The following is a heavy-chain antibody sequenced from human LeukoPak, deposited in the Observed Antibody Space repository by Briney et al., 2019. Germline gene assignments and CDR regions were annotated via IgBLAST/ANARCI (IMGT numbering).Heavy chain of an antibody. Sequence: GGSLRLSCAASGFTVSSNYMSWVRQAPGKGLEWVANIKQDGSEKFYVDSVKGRFTISRDNAKNSLYLQMDSLRAEDTAVYYCARDGLGMDPFDPWGPGTLVTVSS. CDR2: IKQDGSEK. D-gene: IGHD6-13*01. V-gene: IGHV3-7*01. J-gene: IGHJ5*02. CDR3: ARDGLGMDPFDP. CDR1: GFTVSSNY.